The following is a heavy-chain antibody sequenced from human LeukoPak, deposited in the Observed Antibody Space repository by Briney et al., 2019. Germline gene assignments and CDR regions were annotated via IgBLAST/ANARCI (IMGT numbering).Heavy chain of an antibody. CDR3: TEGAGVYHDSSGYSRYLDF. J-gene: IGHJ4*02. CDR1: GFPFSNYA. V-gene: IGHV3-23*01. CDR2: ISGRGGST. D-gene: IGHD3-22*01. Sequence: PGGSLTLSCPASGFPFSNYALSWLRQAPGKGLEWVSVISGRGGSTYYGDSVKGRFTISRDNSKNTLYLQMNSLRADDTDLYYCTEGAGVYHDSSGYSRYLDFWGQGTLVSVSS.